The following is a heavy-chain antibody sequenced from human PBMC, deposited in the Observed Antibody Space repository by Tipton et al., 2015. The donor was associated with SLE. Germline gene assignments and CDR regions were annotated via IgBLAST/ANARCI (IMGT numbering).Heavy chain of an antibody. CDR1: GFTFDDYA. V-gene: IGHV3-43D*04. CDR3: AKGYDSSGYSRFDY. J-gene: IGHJ4*02. Sequence: AVSGFTFDDYAMHWVRQAPGKGLEWVSLVRWDGGSTYYADSVKGRFTISRDNSKNSLYLQMNSLRAEDTALYYCAKGYDSSGYSRFDYWGQGTLVTVSS. CDR2: VRWDGGST. D-gene: IGHD3-22*01.